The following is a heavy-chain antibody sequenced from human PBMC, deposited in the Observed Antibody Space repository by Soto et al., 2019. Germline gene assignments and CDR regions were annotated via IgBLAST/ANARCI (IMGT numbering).Heavy chain of an antibody. CDR1: GYTFTSYA. J-gene: IGHJ5*02. CDR2: INAGTGNT. D-gene: IGHD3-3*01. CDR3: ARGPSTGIFGVVPFDP. Sequence: QVQLVQSGAEVKKPGASVKVSCKASGYTFTSYAMHWVRQAPGQRLEWMGWINAGTGNTNYAQKLQGRVTMTTDTSTSTAYMELRSLRSDDTAVYYCARGPSTGIFGVVPFDPWGQGTLVTVSS. V-gene: IGHV1-3*01.